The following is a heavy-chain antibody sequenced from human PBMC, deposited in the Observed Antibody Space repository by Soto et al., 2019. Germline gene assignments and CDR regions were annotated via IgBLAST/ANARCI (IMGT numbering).Heavy chain of an antibody. CDR2: INAGNGNT. D-gene: IGHD6-13*01. J-gene: IGHJ3*02. CDR1: GYTFTSYA. V-gene: IGHV1-3*01. CDR3: ARDSSSWYSDAFDI. Sequence: GASVKVSCKASGYTFTSYAMHWVRQAPGQRLEWMGWINAGNGNTKYSQKFQGRVTITRDTSASTAYMELSSLRSEDTAVYYCARDSSSWYSDAFDIWGQGTMVTVSS.